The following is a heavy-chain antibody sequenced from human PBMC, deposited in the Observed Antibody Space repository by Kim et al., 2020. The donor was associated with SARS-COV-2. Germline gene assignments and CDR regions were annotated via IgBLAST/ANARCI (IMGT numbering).Heavy chain of an antibody. J-gene: IGHJ4*02. Sequence: NPPLESRVAISRDTAKNQVSLKLTSVTAADTAVYYCARGYDNLWSGYYGRWGQGTLVTVSS. CDR3: ARGYDNLWSGYYGR. D-gene: IGHD3-3*01. V-gene: IGHV4-59*09.